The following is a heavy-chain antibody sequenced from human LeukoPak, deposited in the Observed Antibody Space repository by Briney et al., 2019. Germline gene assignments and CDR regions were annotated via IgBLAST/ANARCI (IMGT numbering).Heavy chain of an antibody. D-gene: IGHD2-2*01. Sequence: APVKVSCKASGGTFSSYAISWVRQAPGQGLEWMGGIIPIFGTANYAQKFQGRVTITADESTSTAYMELSSLRSEDTAVYYCAAGYCSSTSCYEYYYYGMDVWGQGTTVTVSS. V-gene: IGHV1-69*13. CDR3: AAGYCSSTSCYEYYYYGMDV. CDR2: IIPIFGTA. J-gene: IGHJ6*02. CDR1: GGTFSSYA.